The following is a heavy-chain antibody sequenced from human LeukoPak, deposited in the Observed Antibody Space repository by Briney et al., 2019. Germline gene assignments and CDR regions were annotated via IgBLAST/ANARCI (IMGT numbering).Heavy chain of an antibody. J-gene: IGHJ4*02. V-gene: IGHV3-33*01. CDR2: IWYDGSNK. CDR3: ARSGITIFRGFDY. CDR1: GFTFSSYG. D-gene: IGHD3-9*01. Sequence: GGSQRLSCAASGFTFSSYGMHWVRQAPGKGLEWVAVIWYDGSNKYYADSVKGRFTISRDNSKNTLYLQMNSLRAEDTAVYYCARSGITIFRGFDYWGQGTLVTVSS.